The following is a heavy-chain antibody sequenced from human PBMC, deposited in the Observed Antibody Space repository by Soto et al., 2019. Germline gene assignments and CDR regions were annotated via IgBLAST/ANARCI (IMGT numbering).Heavy chain of an antibody. CDR3: AREDGVVGSSSACDH. V-gene: IGHV3-21*01. J-gene: IGHJ4*02. CDR1: GFTFSTYT. CDR2: INGRSNYV. Sequence: EVQVVESGGGLVKPGGSLRLSCVFSGFTFSTYTMNWVRQAPGKGLEWVSSINGRSNYVYYADSVKGRLTISRDNAKNSLYLQMNRLRAEDTAIYYCAREDGVVGSSSACDHWGLGTLVTVSS. D-gene: IGHD1-26*01.